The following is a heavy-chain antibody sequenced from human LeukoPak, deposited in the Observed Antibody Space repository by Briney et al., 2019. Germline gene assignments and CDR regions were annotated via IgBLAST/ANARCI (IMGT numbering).Heavy chain of an antibody. CDR1: GYSISSGYY. D-gene: IGHD1-26*01. V-gene: IGHV4-38-2*01. Sequence: PSETLSLTCAVSGYSISSGYYWGWIRQPPGKGLEWIGSIYHSGSTYYNPSLKSRVTISVDTSKNQVSLELNSVTAADTAVYYCGMFAVIVGGGLDIWGQGTVVTVSS. CDR3: GMFAVIVGGGLDI. J-gene: IGHJ3*02. CDR2: IYHSGST.